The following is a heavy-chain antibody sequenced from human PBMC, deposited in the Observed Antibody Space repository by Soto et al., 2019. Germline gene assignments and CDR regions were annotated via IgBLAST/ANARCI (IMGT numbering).Heavy chain of an antibody. CDR2: ISPRTTYK. CDR1: GFTFSDHY. D-gene: IGHD2-21*01. CDR3: SRGGGGGLFDL. J-gene: IGHJ4*02. V-gene: IGHV3-11*06. Sequence: QVQLVESGGGLVKPGGSLRLSCASSGFTFSDHYMSWIRRSPGKGLEFLSYISPRTTYKNYADSVKGRFTIPRDNAKNSLYLQLNSLRAEDTAIYYCSRGGGGGLFDLWGQGTFVTVSS.